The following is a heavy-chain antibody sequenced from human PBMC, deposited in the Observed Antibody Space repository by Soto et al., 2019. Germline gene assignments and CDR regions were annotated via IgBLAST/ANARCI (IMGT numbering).Heavy chain of an antibody. CDR3: AEYYYDSSGYYEYFQH. CDR2: IIPIFGTA. Sequence: QVQLVQSGAEVKKPGSSVKVSRKASGGTFSSYAISWVRQAPGQGLEWMGGIIPIFGTANYAQKFQGRVTITADESTSTAYMELSSLRSEDTAVYYCAEYYYDSSGYYEYFQHWGQGTLVTVSS. CDR1: GGTFSSYA. V-gene: IGHV1-69*01. J-gene: IGHJ1*01. D-gene: IGHD3-22*01.